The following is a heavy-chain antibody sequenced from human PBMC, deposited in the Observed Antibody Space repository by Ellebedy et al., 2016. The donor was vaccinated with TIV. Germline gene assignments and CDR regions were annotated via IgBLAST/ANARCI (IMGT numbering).Heavy chain of an antibody. J-gene: IGHJ4*02. CDR2: ISGSGGNS. V-gene: IGHV3-23*01. D-gene: IGHD3-10*01. CDR3: AKSPFGGDGSGSQFDY. Sequence: GESLKISCAASGFTFMSFAMSGVRQAPGRGLEWVSIISGSGGNSYYAESVKGRFTISRDNSKNTVDLQMNSLAVEDTAVYYCAKSPFGGDGSGSQFDYWGQGTLVTVSS. CDR1: GFTFMSFA.